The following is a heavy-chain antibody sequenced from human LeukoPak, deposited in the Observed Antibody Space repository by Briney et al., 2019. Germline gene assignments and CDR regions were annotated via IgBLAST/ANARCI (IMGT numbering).Heavy chain of an antibody. CDR3: ARGLQLWSSDY. J-gene: IGHJ4*02. CDR1: GHTFTGYY. V-gene: IGHV1-2*06. CDR2: INPNSGDT. D-gene: IGHD5-18*01. Sequence: ASVKVSCKASGHTFTGYYMHWVRQAPGQGLEWMGRINPNSGDTDHAQKFQGRVTMTRDTSISTAYMELSRLRSDDTAVYYCARGLQLWSSDYWGQGTLVTVSS.